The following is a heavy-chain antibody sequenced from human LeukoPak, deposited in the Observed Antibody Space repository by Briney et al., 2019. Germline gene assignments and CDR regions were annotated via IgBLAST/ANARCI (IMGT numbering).Heavy chain of an antibody. D-gene: IGHD3-22*01. CDR3: ARNYYDSSGYYVY. V-gene: IGHV3-7*01. Sequence: GGSLRLSCVVSGFTFSSYWMIWVRQAPGKGLEWVANIKQDGSEKYYVGSLKGRFTISRDNAKNSLYLQMNSLRAEDTAVYYCARNYYDSSGYYVYWGQGTLVTVSS. CDR2: IKQDGSEK. CDR1: GFTFSSYW. J-gene: IGHJ4*02.